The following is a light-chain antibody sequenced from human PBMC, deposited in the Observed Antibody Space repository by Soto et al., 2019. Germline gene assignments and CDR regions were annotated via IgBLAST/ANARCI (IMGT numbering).Light chain of an antibody. CDR2: GDS. CDR3: QKYYNWPRT. CDR1: QSISSN. J-gene: IGKJ1*01. V-gene: IGKV3-15*01. Sequence: EIVLTQPPATLSSSPGERATLSCRASQSISSNLAWYQQKPGQAPRILTYGDSTRATGIPARLSGSGSGTEFNLTISRLQPEDFAVYYCQKYYNWPRTCGQGTKVDIK.